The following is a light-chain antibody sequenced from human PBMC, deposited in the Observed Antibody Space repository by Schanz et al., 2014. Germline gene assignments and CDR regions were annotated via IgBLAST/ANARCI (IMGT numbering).Light chain of an antibody. CDR1: SSDVGGYNY. J-gene: IGLJ3*02. Sequence: QSALTQPPSASGSPGQSVTISCTGTSSDVGGYNYVSWYQQHPGKAPKLMIYEVSKRPSGVPDRFSGSKSGNTAFLTISGLQAEDEADYYCSSYTTSSPRFGGGTKLTVL. CDR3: SSYTTSSPR. CDR2: EVS. V-gene: IGLV2-8*01.